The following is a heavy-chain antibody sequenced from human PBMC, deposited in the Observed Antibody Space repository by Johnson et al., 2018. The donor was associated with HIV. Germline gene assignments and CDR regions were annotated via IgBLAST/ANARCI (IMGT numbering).Heavy chain of an antibody. CDR1: GFTFNNAW. J-gene: IGHJ3*02. CDR2: INWNGGST. V-gene: IGHV3-20*04. Sequence: VQLVESGGGLVQPGGSLRLSCAASGFTFNNAWMSWVRQAPGKGLEWVSGINWNGGSTGYADSVKGRFTISRDNSKNTLYLQMNSLGAEDTAVYYCARDLRIYDAFDIWGQGTMVTVSS. CDR3: ARDLRIYDAFDI. D-gene: IGHD3-10*01.